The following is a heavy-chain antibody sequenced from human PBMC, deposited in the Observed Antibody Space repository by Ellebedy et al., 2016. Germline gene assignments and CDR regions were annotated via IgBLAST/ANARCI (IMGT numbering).Heavy chain of an antibody. CDR1: GDSISSSSYY. CDR2: ISYTGST. CDR3: ARTDFWGGWPIVRAFDI. Sequence: SETLSLTCTVSGDSISSSSYYWGWIRQAPGKGPEWIGSISYTGSTFYNPSLKSRVTISVDTSKNQFSLNVNSVTVADTAVYYCARTDFWGGWPIVRAFDIWGQGTLVTVSS. J-gene: IGHJ3*02. V-gene: IGHV4-39*01. D-gene: IGHD3-3*01.